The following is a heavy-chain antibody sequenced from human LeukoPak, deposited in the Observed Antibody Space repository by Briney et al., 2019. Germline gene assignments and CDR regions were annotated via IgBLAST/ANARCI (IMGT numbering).Heavy chain of an antibody. Sequence: EASVKVSFKASRYTFTGYCMHWVRQAPGQGLEWMGWINPNSGDTNYAQKFQGRVTMTRDTSITTVYMELSRLRSDDTAVYFCASGWSITGWYNNWFDPWGQGTLVTVSS. J-gene: IGHJ5*02. D-gene: IGHD6-19*01. V-gene: IGHV1-2*02. CDR3: ASGWSITGWYNNWFDP. CDR2: INPNSGDT. CDR1: RYTFTGYC.